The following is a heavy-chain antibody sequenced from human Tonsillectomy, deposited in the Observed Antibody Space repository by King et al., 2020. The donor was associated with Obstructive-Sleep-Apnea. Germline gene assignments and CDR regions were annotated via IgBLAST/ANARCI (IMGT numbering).Heavy chain of an antibody. Sequence: QLQESGPGLVKPSETLSLTCTVSGGSISSSSYYWGWIRQPPGKGLEWIGSIYYSGSTYYNPSLKSRVTISVDTSKNQFSLKLSSVTAADTAVYYCARDVLGGWDDAFDIWGQGTMVIVSS. V-gene: IGHV4-39*07. D-gene: IGHD6-19*01. CDR1: GGSISSSSYY. CDR2: IYYSGST. J-gene: IGHJ3*02. CDR3: ARDVLGGWDDAFDI.